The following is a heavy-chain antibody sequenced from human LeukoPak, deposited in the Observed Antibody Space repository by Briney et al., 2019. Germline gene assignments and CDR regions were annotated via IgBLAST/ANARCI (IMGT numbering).Heavy chain of an antibody. CDR3: ARDLVVPAAMWDYYYYGMDV. D-gene: IGHD2-2*01. Sequence: KTGGSLRLSCAASGFTVSSNYMSWVRQAPGKGLEWVSVIYSGGSTYYADSVKGRFTISRDNSKNSLYLQMNSLRAEDTAVYYCARDLVVPAAMWDYYYYGMDVWGQGTTVTVSS. CDR1: GFTVSSNY. J-gene: IGHJ6*02. CDR2: IYSGGST. V-gene: IGHV3-66*01.